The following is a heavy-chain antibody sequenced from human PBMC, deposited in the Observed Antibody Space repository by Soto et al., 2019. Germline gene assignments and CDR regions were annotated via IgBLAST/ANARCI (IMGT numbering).Heavy chain of an antibody. CDR2: IYYNGST. CDR3: ARRSVGRCYNW. J-gene: IGHJ4*02. V-gene: IGHV4-59*08. Sequence: SETLSLTCTVSGGSLSSYYWTWIRQPPGKGLEWIGNIYYNGSTYYNPSLKSRVTISVDTSKNQFSLKLHSVTAADTAVYHCARRSVGRCYNWWGQGTLVTVS. D-gene: IGHD1-1*01. CDR1: GGSLSSYY.